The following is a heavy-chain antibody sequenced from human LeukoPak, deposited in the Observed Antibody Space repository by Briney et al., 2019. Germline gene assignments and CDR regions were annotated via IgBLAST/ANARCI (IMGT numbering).Heavy chain of an antibody. J-gene: IGHJ4*02. CDR2: IRYDGSNK. CDR1: GFTFSSYG. Sequence: GSLRLSCAASGFTFSSYGMHWVRQAPGKGLEWVAFIRYDGSNKYYADSVKGRFTISRDNSKNTVYLQMNSLRAEDTAVYYCAKDPTHFRVWDDYDNTRLNYWGQGTLVTVSS. D-gene: IGHD3-22*01. CDR3: AKDPTHFRVWDDYDNTRLNY. V-gene: IGHV3-30*02.